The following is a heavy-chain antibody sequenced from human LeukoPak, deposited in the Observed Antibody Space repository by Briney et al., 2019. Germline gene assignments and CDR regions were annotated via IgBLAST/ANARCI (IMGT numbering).Heavy chain of an antibody. D-gene: IGHD3-3*02. Sequence: PGRSLRLSCAASGFTFDDYAMHWVRQAPGKGLVWVSRINSDGSTTSHADSVKGRFTISRDNAKNTLYLQMNSLRVEDTAVYYCARDWVEQVAFYYYYGMDVWGQGTTVTVSS. CDR1: GFTFDDYA. CDR3: ARDWVEQVAFYYYYGMDV. V-gene: IGHV3-74*01. CDR2: INSDGSTT. J-gene: IGHJ6*02.